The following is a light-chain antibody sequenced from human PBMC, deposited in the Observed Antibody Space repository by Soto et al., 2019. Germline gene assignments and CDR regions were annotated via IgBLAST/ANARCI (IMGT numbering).Light chain of an antibody. J-gene: IGKJ4*01. CDR1: QSISSW. V-gene: IGKV1-5*03. CDR2: KAS. Sequence: DIRMTQSPSTLSASLGDRVTITCRASQSISSWLAWYQQKPGKAPKVLIYKASSLQSGVPSRFSGSGSGTEFTLTISSLQPDDFATYYCQQYDSYSPLTFGGGTKVDIK. CDR3: QQYDSYSPLT.